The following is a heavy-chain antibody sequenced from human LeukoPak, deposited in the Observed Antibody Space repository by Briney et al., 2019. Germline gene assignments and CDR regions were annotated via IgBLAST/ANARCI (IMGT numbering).Heavy chain of an antibody. CDR3: AALTSGSLDVFDI. J-gene: IGHJ3*02. D-gene: IGHD3-10*01. CDR1: EYTLTEFS. Sequence: ASVKVPCKVSEYTLTEFSMHWVRQAPGKGLEWMGTFAPEEGKTMYAQNFQGRVTMTEDTSIDTAYMELRSLRSEDTAVYYCAALTSGSLDVFDIWGQGTMVTVSS. V-gene: IGHV1-24*01. CDR2: FAPEEGKT.